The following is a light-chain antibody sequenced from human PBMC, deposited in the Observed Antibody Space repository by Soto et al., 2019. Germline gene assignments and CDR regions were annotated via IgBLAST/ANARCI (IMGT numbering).Light chain of an antibody. J-gene: IGLJ1*01. CDR2: EVS. CDR1: SSDVGNYVY. Sequence: QSALTQPPSASGSPGQSVTISCTGTSSDVGNYVYVSWYQQHPGKAPKLMIYEVSKRPPGVPDRFSGSKSGNTASLTVSGLQTEDEADYYCSSYAGISNFYVFGTGTKVTVL. CDR3: SSYAGISNFYV. V-gene: IGLV2-8*01.